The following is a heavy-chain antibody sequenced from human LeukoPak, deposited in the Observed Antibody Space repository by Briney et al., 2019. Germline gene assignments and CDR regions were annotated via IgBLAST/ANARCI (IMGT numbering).Heavy chain of an antibody. CDR1: GGSISSSSYY. Sequence: SETLSLTCTVSGGSISSSSYYWGWIRQPPGKGLEWIGSIYYSGSTYYNPSLKSRVTISVDTSKNQFSLKLSSVTAADTAVYYCARARYSSSCYDWFDPWGQGTLVTVSS. CDR3: ARARYSSSCYDWFDP. V-gene: IGHV4-39*07. J-gene: IGHJ5*02. CDR2: IYYSGST. D-gene: IGHD6-13*01.